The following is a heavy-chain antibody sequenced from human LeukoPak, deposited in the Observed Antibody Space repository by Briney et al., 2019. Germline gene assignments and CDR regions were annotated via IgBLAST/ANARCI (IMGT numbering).Heavy chain of an antibody. CDR2: INPNSGGT. D-gene: IGHD2-2*01. CDR3: ARGGPSRTSCLDY. V-gene: IGHV1-2*02. Sequence: ASVKVSCKASVYSFTGYYMHWVRQAPGQGLDWMGWINPNSGGTKYAQKFQGRVTMTRDTSISTAYMELSRLRSDDTAVYYCARGGPSRTSCLDYWGQGTLVTVSS. CDR1: VYSFTGYY. J-gene: IGHJ4*02.